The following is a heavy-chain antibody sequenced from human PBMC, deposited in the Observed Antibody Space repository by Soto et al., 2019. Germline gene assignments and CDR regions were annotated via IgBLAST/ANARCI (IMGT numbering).Heavy chain of an antibody. J-gene: IGHJ4*02. CDR1: GFTFSSYA. CDR2: ISYDGSNK. V-gene: IGHV3-30-3*01. D-gene: IGHD3-10*01. Sequence: QVQLVESGGGVVQPGRSLRLSCAASGFTFSSYAMHWVRQAPGKGLEWVAVISYDGSNKYYADSVKGRFTISRDNSKNTLYLQMNSLRAEDTAVYYCARGAVLGGGPVYWGQGTLVTVSS. CDR3: ARGAVLGGGPVY.